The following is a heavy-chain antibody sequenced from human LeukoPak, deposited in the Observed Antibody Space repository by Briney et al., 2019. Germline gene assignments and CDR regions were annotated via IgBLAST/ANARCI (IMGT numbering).Heavy chain of an antibody. V-gene: IGHV3-21*01. CDR1: GFTLTSYT. J-gene: IGHJ6*02. CDR3: ARDSRTVYYYYGMDV. CDR2: ISSSNSDI. Sequence: GGSLRLSCAASGFTLTSYTMNWVRQAPGKGLEWVSSISSSNSDISYADSVKGRFTISRDSAKNSLYLQMNSLRAEDTAVYYCARDSRTVYYYYGMDVWGQGTAVTVSS.